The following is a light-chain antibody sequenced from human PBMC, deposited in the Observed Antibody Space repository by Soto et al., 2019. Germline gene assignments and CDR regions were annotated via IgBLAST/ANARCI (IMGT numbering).Light chain of an antibody. CDR3: SSYRGDRDPYV. J-gene: IGLJ1*01. Sequence: QSVLTQPPSASGSPGQSVTISCTGTSSDVGSYNFVSWYQQHPGKAPKPLIYEVTKRPSGVPDRFSGSKSANTASLTVSGLQAEDEAEYFGSSYRGDRDPYVFGTGTKVTVL. CDR1: SSDVGSYNF. CDR2: EVT. V-gene: IGLV2-8*01.